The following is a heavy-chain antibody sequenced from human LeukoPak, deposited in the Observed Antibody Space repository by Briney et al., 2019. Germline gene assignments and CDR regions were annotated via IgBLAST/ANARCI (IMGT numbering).Heavy chain of an antibody. CDR1: GFTFDDYA. J-gene: IGHJ6*02. V-gene: IGHV3-9*01. CDR2: ISWNSGSI. CDR3: AKGYCSSTSCYYYYGMDV. Sequence: GRSLRLSCAAPGFTFDDYAMHWVRQAPGKGLEWVSGISWNSGSIGYADSVKGRFTISRDNAKNSLYLQMNSLRAEDTALYYCAKGYCSSTSCYYYYGMDVWGQGTTVTVSS. D-gene: IGHD2-2*01.